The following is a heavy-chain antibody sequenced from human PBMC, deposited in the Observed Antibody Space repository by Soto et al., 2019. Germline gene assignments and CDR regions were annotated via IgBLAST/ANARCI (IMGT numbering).Heavy chain of an antibody. CDR2: IYHTGST. D-gene: IGHD2-15*01. CDR3: VRQAPQRIFDY. V-gene: IGHV4-31*03. Sequence: QVLMQESGPGLVKPSQTLSLTCSVSGASISSGGYYWVWLRQHPERGLEWIGYIYHTGSTYYNPSLKSRVIISQDSSKNHFSLNLSSVSAADTAVYYCVRQAPQRIFDYWGQGTLVTVSS. J-gene: IGHJ4*02. CDR1: GASISSGGYY.